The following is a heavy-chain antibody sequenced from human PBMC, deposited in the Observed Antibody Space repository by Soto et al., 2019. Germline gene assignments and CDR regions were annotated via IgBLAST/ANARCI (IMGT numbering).Heavy chain of an antibody. V-gene: IGHV5-10-1*01. J-gene: IGHJ4*02. CDR3: ARHYSSSTVFDY. CDR1: GYSLTSYW. Sequence: GESLKIPCKGSGYSLTSYWINWVRHTAGKGLEWMGRIDPSDSYPNYSQSFQGNVTIAADKSISTANLQWSSLKASDTSMCYCARHYSSSTVFDYWGQGTLVTVSS. CDR2: IDPSDSYP. D-gene: IGHD6-6*01.